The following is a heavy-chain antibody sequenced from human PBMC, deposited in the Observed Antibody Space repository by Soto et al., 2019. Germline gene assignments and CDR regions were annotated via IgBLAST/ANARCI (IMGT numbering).Heavy chain of an antibody. CDR1: RFPFSSYS. CDR3: AWPGGCDP. V-gene: IGHV3-21*01. D-gene: IGHD3-10*01. Sequence: GGSLRLSCASSRFPFSSYSMNWVLQAPGKGLEWVSSISTTSTYIYYANSVKGRFTISRDNAKNSLYLQMNSLRAEDTAVYYCAWPGGCDPWGQGTLVTVSS. J-gene: IGHJ5*02. CDR2: ISTTSTYI.